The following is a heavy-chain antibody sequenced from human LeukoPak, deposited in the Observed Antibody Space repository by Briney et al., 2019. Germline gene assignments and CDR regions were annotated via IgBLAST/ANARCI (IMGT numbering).Heavy chain of an antibody. J-gene: IGHJ4*02. CDR2: IKEDGSEK. CDR1: GFTFSGYY. Sequence: PGGSLRLSCEASGFTFSGYYMTWVRQAQGQGLERVASIKEDGSEKYYVDSVKGRFTISRDNAKNSLYLQMSSLRAEDTAVYFCARDVGYGDYWGQGTLVTVSS. V-gene: IGHV3-7*01. CDR3: ARDVGYGDY. D-gene: IGHD5-12*01.